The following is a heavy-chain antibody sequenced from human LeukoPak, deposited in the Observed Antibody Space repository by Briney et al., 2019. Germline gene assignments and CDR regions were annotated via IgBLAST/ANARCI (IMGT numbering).Heavy chain of an antibody. J-gene: IGHJ5*02. V-gene: IGHV1-46*01. Sequence: ASVKVSCKASGYTFTSYYMHWVRQAPGQGLEWMGIINPSGGSTSYAQKFQGRVTMTRDTSTSTVYVELSSLRSEDTAVYYCARDVYYYGSGSYSSFDPWGQGTLVTVSS. CDR3: ARDVYYYGSGSYSSFDP. D-gene: IGHD3-10*01. CDR1: GYTFTSYY. CDR2: INPSGGST.